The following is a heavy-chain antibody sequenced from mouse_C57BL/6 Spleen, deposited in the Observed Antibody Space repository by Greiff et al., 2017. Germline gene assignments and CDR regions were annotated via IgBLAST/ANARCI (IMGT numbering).Heavy chain of an antibody. CDR1: GYTFTSDW. CDR2: IYPGSGST. V-gene: IGHV1-55*01. D-gene: IGHD2-5*01. CDR3: ARETAGVNYAMEG. Sequence: VQLQQPGAELVKPGASVKMSCTASGYTFTSDWITWVKQRPGQGLEWIGDIYPGSGSTNYNEKFKSKATLTVDTSSSTAYMQLSSLTSEDAAVYYYARETAGVNYAMEGWGQGTSVTVSS. J-gene: IGHJ4*01.